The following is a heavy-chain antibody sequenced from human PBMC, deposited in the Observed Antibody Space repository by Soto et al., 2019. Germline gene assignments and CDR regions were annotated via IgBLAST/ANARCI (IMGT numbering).Heavy chain of an antibody. D-gene: IGHD3-10*01. J-gene: IGHJ3*02. V-gene: IGHV4-4*07. CDR1: SGSISSYY. CDR2: IYTSGST. Sequence: SETLSLTCTVSSGSISSYYWSWIRQPAGKGLEWIGRIYTSGSTNYNPSLKSRVTMSVDTSKNQFSLNLSSVTAAADTAVYYCARDRITLANDAFDIWGQGTMVTVSS. CDR3: ARDRITLANDAFDI.